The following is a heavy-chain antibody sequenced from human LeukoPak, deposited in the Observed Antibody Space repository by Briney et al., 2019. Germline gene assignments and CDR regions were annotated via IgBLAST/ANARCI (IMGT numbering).Heavy chain of an antibody. D-gene: IGHD5-24*01. CDR3: ARARDGHINNWFDP. CDR1: GGPINSYY. Sequence: SETLSLTCTVSGGPINSYYWSWIRQPPGKGLEWIGYIYYSGSTEYNPSLKSQVTISVDTSKNQFSLKMSSVTAADTAVYYCARARDGHINNWFDPWGQGTLVTVSS. J-gene: IGHJ5*02. CDR2: IYYSGST. V-gene: IGHV4-59*01.